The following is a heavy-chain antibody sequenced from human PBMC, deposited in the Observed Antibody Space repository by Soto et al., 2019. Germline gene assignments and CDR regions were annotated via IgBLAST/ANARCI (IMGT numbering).Heavy chain of an antibody. CDR1: GYSFTSYW. J-gene: IGHJ6*02. CDR2: IYPGDSDT. V-gene: IGHV5-51*01. D-gene: IGHD3-10*01. Sequence: GESLKISFKGSGYSFTSYWIGWVRQMPGKGLEWMGIIYPGDSDTRYSPSFQGQVTISADKSISTAYLQWSSLKASDTAMYYCARLPVRGNFLMYSYYYYGMDVWGQGTTVTVSS. CDR3: ARLPVRGNFLMYSYYYYGMDV.